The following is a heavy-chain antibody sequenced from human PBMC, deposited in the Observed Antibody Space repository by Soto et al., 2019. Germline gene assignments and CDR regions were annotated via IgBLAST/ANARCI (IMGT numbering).Heavy chain of an antibody. V-gene: IGHV4-30-4*01. Sequence: KTSETLSLTCTVSGGSISSGDYYWSWIRQPPEKGLEWIGYIYYSGSTYYNPSLKSRVTISVDTSKNQFSLKLSSVTAADTAVYYCAREGSVYYDSSGFDYWGQGTLVTVSS. CDR3: AREGSVYYDSSGFDY. D-gene: IGHD3-22*01. J-gene: IGHJ4*02. CDR1: GGSISSGDYY. CDR2: IYYSGST.